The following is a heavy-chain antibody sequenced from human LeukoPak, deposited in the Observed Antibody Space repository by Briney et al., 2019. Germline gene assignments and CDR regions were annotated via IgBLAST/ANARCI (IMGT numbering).Heavy chain of an antibody. CDR2: IYSGGST. Sequence: PGGSLRLSCAASGFTVSSNYMSWVRQAPGKGLEWVSVIYSGGSTYYADSVKGRFTISRDNSKNTLYLQMNSLRAEDTAVYYRARDPWIQLWPHYYYYGMDVWGQGTTVTVSS. CDR1: GFTVSSNY. V-gene: IGHV3-66*01. CDR3: ARDPWIQLWPHYYYYGMDV. D-gene: IGHD5-18*01. J-gene: IGHJ6*02.